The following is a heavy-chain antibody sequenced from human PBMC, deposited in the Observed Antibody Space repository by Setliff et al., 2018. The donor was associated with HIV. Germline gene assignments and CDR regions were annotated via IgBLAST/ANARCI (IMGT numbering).Heavy chain of an antibody. J-gene: IGHJ5*02. CDR2: ISHDAVKT. Sequence: GGSLRLSCVASGFDFSGYSMPWVRQAPGKGPEWVAAISHDAVKTYYADAVRGRFIISRDNSKNTVYLQMNNLRVDDTAVYYCVRIGHGYSFANGFDPWGQGTPVTVSS. CDR1: GFDFSGYS. V-gene: IGHV3-30*04. CDR3: VRIGHGYSFANGFDP. D-gene: IGHD5-18*01.